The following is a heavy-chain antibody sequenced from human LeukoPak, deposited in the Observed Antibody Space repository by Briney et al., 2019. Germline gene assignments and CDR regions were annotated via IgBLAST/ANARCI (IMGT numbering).Heavy chain of an antibody. V-gene: IGHV3-30-3*01. CDR3: ARDRTCSSTSCYGWFDP. J-gene: IGHJ5*02. CDR1: GFTFSSYA. Sequence: QTGGSLRLSCAASGFTFSSYAMSWVRQAPGKGLEWVAVISYDGSNKYYADSVKGRFTISRDNSKNTLYLQMNSLRAEDTAVYYCARDRTCSSTSCYGWFDPWGQGTLVTVSS. D-gene: IGHD2-2*01. CDR2: ISYDGSNK.